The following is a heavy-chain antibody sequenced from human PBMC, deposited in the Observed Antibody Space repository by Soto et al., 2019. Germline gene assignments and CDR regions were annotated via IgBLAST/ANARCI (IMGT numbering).Heavy chain of an antibody. CDR3: ARAVIEGYYDSSPYYFDY. CDR2: IYSGGST. V-gene: IGHV3-53*01. D-gene: IGHD3-22*01. CDR1: GFTVSSNY. Sequence: WGSLRLSCAASGFTVSSNYMSWVRQAPGKGLAWVSVIYSGGSTYYADSVKGRFTISRDNSKNTLYLQMNSLRAEDTAVYYCARAVIEGYYDSSPYYFDYWGQGTLVTVSS. J-gene: IGHJ4*02.